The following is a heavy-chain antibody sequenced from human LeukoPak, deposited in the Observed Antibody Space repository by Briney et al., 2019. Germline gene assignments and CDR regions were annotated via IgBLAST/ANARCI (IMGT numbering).Heavy chain of an antibody. V-gene: IGHV3-48*04. CDR1: GFTFSSYS. Sequence: GGSLRLSCAASGFTFSSYSMNWVRQAPGKGLEWVSYISSSSSTIYYADSVKGRFTISRDNAKNSLYLQMNSLRAEDTAVYYCANSAGPSELDAFDIWGQGTMVTVSS. D-gene: IGHD1-7*01. CDR3: ANSAGPSELDAFDI. CDR2: ISSSSSTI. J-gene: IGHJ3*02.